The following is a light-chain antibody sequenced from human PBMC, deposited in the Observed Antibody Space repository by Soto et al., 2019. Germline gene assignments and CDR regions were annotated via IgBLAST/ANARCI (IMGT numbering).Light chain of an antibody. V-gene: IGLV2-8*01. J-gene: IGLJ1*01. CDR1: SSDVGGYNY. CDR2: DVT. Sequence: QSALTQPPSASGSPGQSVTISCTGTSSDVGGYNYVSWYQQHPGKAPKLMIYDVTKRPSGVPDRFSGSKSGNTASLTVSGLQAEDEPDYYCSSYAGSLYVFGTGTKLTVL. CDR3: SSYAGSLYV.